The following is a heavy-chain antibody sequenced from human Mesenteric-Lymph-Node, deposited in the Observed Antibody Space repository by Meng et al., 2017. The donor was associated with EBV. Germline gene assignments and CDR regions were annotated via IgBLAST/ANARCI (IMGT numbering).Heavy chain of an antibody. Sequence: IDLKGARPTLLKPAPTLTLTCTVPAGSLSSSGVGVGWIRQPPGKALEWLALIYWDDDKRFTPSLKNRLTIAKDTSRDQVFLTLTDMDPVDTGTYYCAFSRLGDYFNSWGQGTLVTVSS. CDR1: AGSLSSSGVG. CDR2: IYWDDDK. CDR3: AFSRLGDYFNS. V-gene: IGHV2-5*02. D-gene: IGHD3-10*01. J-gene: IGHJ4*02.